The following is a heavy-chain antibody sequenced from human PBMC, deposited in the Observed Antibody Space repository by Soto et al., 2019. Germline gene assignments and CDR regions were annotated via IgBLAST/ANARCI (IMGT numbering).Heavy chain of an antibody. Sequence: QVQLQESGPGLVKPSQTLSLTCNVYGGSISNGDYYWSWIRQPPGKGLECIGYIYYRGSTNYNPSLQSRVSISVDRAKNQFSLNLSSVTAADTALYYCARVVGSYYYGMDVWGQGTTVTVS. V-gene: IGHV4-30-4*01. CDR2: IYYRGST. J-gene: IGHJ6*02. CDR1: GGSISNGDYY. CDR3: ARVVGSYYYGMDV. D-gene: IGHD6-19*01.